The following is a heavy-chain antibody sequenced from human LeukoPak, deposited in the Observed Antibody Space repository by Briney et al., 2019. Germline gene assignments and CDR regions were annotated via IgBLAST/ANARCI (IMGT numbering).Heavy chain of an antibody. D-gene: IGHD3-22*01. CDR1: GFTFSSYA. V-gene: IGHV3-23*01. CDR3: GKDLKYDSSGYYYVGVFDI. CDR2: ISGSGGST. Sequence: GGSLRLSCAASGFTFSSYAMSWVRQAPGKGLEWVSAISGSGGSTYYTDSVKGRFTISRDNSKNTLYLQMNTLKAEDTAVYYCGKDLKYDSSGYYYVGVFDIWGQGTVVTVSS. J-gene: IGHJ3*02.